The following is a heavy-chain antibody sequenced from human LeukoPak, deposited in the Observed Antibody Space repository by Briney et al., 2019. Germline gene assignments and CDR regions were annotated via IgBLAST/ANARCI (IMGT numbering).Heavy chain of an antibody. J-gene: IGHJ4*02. D-gene: IGHD1-7*01. CDR2: ISSSSSYI. V-gene: IGHV3-21*01. Sequence: GGSLRLSCAAFGFTFSSYSMNWVRQAPGKGLEWVSSISSSSSYIYYADSVKGRSTISRDNAKNSLYLQMNSLRAEDTAVYYCARARGTGTTRLDYWGQGTLVTVSS. CDR1: GFTFSSYS. CDR3: ARARGTGTTRLDY.